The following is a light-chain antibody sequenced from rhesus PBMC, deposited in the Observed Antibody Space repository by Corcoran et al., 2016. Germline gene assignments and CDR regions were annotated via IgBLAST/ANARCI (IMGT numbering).Light chain of an antibody. Sequence: SSGLTQEPALSVALGHTVRMTCQGDTLKIYYASWYQQKPGQVPVLVIYGNTNRPSGIPGRFSGSWSGNTGSLTITGAQVEDEADDYCGSWDNSGNHFIFGAGTRLTVL. J-gene: IGLJ1*01. CDR3: GSWDNSGNHFI. CDR1: TLKIYY. CDR2: GNT. V-gene: IGLV3S11*01.